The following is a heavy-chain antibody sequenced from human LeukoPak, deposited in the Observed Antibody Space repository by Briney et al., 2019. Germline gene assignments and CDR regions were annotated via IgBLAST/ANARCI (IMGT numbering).Heavy chain of an antibody. Sequence: GSLRLSCAASGFTVSSFEMNWVRQAPGKGLEWVSYISSSGSTIYYADSVKGRFTISRDNTKNSLYLQMNSLRAEDTAVYYCARPLRSGGRYYYHGMDVWGQGTTVTVSS. CDR2: ISSSGSTI. D-gene: IGHD3-3*01. CDR3: ARPLRSGGRYYYHGMDV. J-gene: IGHJ6*02. CDR1: GFTVSSFE. V-gene: IGHV3-48*03.